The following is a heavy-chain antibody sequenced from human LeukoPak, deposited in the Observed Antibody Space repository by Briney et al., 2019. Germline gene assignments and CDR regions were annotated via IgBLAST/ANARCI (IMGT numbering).Heavy chain of an antibody. CDR1: GGSFSGYY. J-gene: IGHJ4*02. CDR3: ARGSDTAAGLY. V-gene: IGHV4-34*01. CDR2: INHSGST. Sequence: PSETLSLTCAVYGGSFSGYYWSWIRQPPGKGLEWIGEINHSGSTNYNPSLKRRVSISVDSSKNQFSLKVSSVTAADTAVYYCARGSDTAAGLYWGQGTLVTVSS. D-gene: IGHD6-13*01.